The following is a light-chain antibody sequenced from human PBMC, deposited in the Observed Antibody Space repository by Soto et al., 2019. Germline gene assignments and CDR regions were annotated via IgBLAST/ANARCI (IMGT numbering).Light chain of an antibody. V-gene: IGLV2-14*01. Sequence: QSALTQPASLSWSPGQSYTISCPGTSSDVGGYNYVSWYQQHPGKAPKLMIYDVSNRPSGVSNRFSGSKSGNTASQTISGFQAEDEADYYCSSYTSSSTLVFGTGTKVTVL. J-gene: IGLJ1*01. CDR3: SSYTSSSTLV. CDR1: SSDVGGYNY. CDR2: DVS.